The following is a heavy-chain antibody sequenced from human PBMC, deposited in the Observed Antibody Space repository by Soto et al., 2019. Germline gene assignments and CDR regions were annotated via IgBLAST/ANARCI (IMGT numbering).Heavy chain of an antibody. D-gene: IGHD6-19*01. J-gene: IGHJ4*02. CDR3: AKTIAVAGTWDPFDY. V-gene: IGHV3-66*01. CDR2: VNSGGTT. Sequence: PGGSLRLSCAASGFTVSSNYMNWVRQAPGKGLEWVSVVNSGGTTPYADSVKGRFTISRDNSKNTLYLQMNSLRAEDTAVYYCAKTIAVAGTWDPFDYRGQGTLVTAPQ. CDR1: GFTVSSNY.